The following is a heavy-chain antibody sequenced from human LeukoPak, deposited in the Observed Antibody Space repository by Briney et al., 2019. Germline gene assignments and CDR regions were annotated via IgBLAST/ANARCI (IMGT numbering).Heavy chain of an antibody. V-gene: IGHV4-4*07. CDR3: VKDGPLGSDS. D-gene: IGHD2-15*01. CDR2: IYASGNT. CDR1: GASISTYY. Sequence: SETLSLTCTISGASISTYYWSWIRQPAGKGLEWIGRIYASGNTYKNPSLESRVTMSVDTSNIQFTLNLTSVTGADTAMYYCVKDGPLGSDSWGQGTQLTVSS. J-gene: IGHJ4*02.